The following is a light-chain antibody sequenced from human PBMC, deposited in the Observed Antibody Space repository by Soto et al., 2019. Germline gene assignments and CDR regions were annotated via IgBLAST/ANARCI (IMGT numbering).Light chain of an antibody. CDR1: QSVLYSSNNKNY. Sequence: DIVMTQSPDSLAVSLGERATINCKPSQSVLYSSNNKNYLAWYQQKPGQPPKLLIYWASTRESGAPDRFSGCGSETDFALAIPSRQAEDVAVSYCQQYYSTPRTLGQGTKVDLK. V-gene: IGKV4-1*01. CDR3: QQYYSTPRT. J-gene: IGKJ1*01. CDR2: WAS.